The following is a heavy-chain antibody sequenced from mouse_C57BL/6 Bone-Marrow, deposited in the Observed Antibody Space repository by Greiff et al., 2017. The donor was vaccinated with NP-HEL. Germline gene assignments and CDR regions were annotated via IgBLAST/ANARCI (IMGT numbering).Heavy chain of an antibody. CDR1: GYTFTSYG. CDR2: IYPRSGNT. V-gene: IGHV1-81*01. CDR3: ARFEAYYSNYAWFAY. D-gene: IGHD2-5*01. Sequence: QVQLQQSGAELARPGASVKLSCKASGYTFTSYGISWVKQRTGQGLEWIGEIYPRSGNTYYNEKFKGKATLTADKSSSTAYMELRSLTSVDSAVYFCARFEAYYSNYAWFAYWGQGTLVTVSA. J-gene: IGHJ3*01.